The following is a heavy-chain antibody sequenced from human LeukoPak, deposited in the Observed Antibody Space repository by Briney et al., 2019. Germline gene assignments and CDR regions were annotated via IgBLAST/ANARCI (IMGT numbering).Heavy chain of an antibody. D-gene: IGHD1-7*01. Sequence: SETLSLTCTVSGGSISSYYWSWIRQPPGKGLEWIGYIYYSGSTNYNPSLKSRVTISVDTSKNQFSLKLSSVTAADTAVYYCARESGTTALLRRDYYYYYMDVWGKGTTVTVSS. CDR3: ARESGTTALLRRDYYYYYMDV. V-gene: IGHV4-59*01. J-gene: IGHJ6*03. CDR2: IYYSGST. CDR1: GGSISSYY.